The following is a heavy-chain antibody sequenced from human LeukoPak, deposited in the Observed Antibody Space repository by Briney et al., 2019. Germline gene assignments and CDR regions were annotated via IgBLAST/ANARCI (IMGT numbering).Heavy chain of an antibody. CDR2: ISGSGGST. CDR3: AKDRIVVVPAAINWFDS. CDR1: GFTFSSYA. J-gene: IGHJ5*01. D-gene: IGHD2-2*01. Sequence: GGSLRLSCAASGFTFSSYAMSWVRQAPGKGLEWVSAISGSGGSTYYADSVKGRFTISRDNSKNTLYLQMNSLRAEDTAVYYCAKDRIVVVPAAINWFDSWGQGTLVTVSS. V-gene: IGHV3-23*01.